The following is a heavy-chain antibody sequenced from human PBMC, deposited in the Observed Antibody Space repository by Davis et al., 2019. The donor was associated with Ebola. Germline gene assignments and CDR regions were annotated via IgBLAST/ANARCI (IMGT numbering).Heavy chain of an antibody. CDR2: ISSSSSYI. D-gene: IGHD2-15*01. CDR1: GFTFSSYA. V-gene: IGHV3-21*01. Sequence: GESLKISCAASGFTFSSYAMSWVRQAPGKGLEWVSSISSSSSYIYYADSVKGRFTISRENAKNSLYLQMNSLRAEDTAVYYCARDSVGDYFDYWGQGTLVTVSS. CDR3: ARDSVGDYFDY. J-gene: IGHJ4*02.